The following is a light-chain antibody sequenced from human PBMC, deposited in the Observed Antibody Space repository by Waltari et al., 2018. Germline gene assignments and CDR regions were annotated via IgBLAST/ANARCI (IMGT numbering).Light chain of an antibody. Sequence: AIQMTQSPSSLLASVGDRVTITCRASQDVRSELGWYQQGPGIAPKLLIYAASTLQSGVPSRFSGSGSGTDFTLTISSLQPEDFATYYCLQDYSYPLTFGGGTKVEIK. CDR1: QDVRSE. V-gene: IGKV1-6*01. J-gene: IGKJ4*01. CDR3: LQDYSYPLT. CDR2: AAS.